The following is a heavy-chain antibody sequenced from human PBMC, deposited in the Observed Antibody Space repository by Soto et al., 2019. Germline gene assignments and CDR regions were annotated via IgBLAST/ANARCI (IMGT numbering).Heavy chain of an antibody. CDR1: WYSFASHW. J-gene: IGHJ6*02. D-gene: IGHD6-19*01. CDR2: IYPTNSDS. CDR3: ARHRAVAGMPDYYYDMDV. V-gene: IGHV5-51*01. Sequence: PVVSVKNAWNGSWYSFASHWIAWVGQMPGKGLEWMGIIYPTNSDSKYSPSFQGQVTISADKSISTAYLQWSSLKASDTAMYYCARHRAVAGMPDYYYDMDVWGQGTTVTVSS.